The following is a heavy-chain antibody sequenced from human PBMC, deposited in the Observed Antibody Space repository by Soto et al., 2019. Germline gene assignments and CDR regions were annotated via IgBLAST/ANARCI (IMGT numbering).Heavy chain of an antibody. J-gene: IGHJ6*02. V-gene: IGHV1-18*01. CDR3: ARDDFGVALFYYRGMDL. CDR2: ISINSGQT. D-gene: IGHD3-3*01. CDR1: GYTFTGYG. Sequence: QAQLLQSGPEVKKPGASVKVSCRASGYTFTGYGITWVRQAPGKGLEWLGWISINSGQTKYKQSLQGRVTMTTDTSTSTAYLELSRLTSDDTAVYFCARDDFGVALFYYRGMDLWGQGTTVTVSS.